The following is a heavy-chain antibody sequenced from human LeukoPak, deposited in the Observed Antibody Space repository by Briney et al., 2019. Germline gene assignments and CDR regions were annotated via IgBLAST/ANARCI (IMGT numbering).Heavy chain of an antibody. D-gene: IGHD2-21*02. CDR3: ARDVLAYCGADCYSGYFDY. CDR1: GGSISGYH. V-gene: IGHV4-59*01. CDR2: IYYSGST. J-gene: IGHJ4*02. Sequence: SEPLSLTCTVSGGSISGYHWSWIRQPPGKALEWIGYIYYSGSTKYNPSLKSRVTVSVDTSENQISLRLSSVTAADTAVYYCARDVLAYCGADCYSGYFDYWGQGTLVTVSS.